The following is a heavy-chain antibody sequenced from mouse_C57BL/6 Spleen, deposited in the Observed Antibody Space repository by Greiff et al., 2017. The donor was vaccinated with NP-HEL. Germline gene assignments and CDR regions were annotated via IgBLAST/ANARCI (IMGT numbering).Heavy chain of an antibody. V-gene: IGHV1-69*01. Sequence: QVQLQQPGAELVMPGASVKLSCKASGYTFTSYWMHWVKQRPGQGLEWIGEIDPSDSYTNYNQKFKGKSTLTVDKSSNTAYMQLSSLTSEDSAVYYCARAGYYYGSSSAWFAYWGQGTLVTVSA. D-gene: IGHD1-1*01. CDR3: ARAGYYYGSSSAWFAY. J-gene: IGHJ3*01. CDR2: IDPSDSYT. CDR1: GYTFTSYW.